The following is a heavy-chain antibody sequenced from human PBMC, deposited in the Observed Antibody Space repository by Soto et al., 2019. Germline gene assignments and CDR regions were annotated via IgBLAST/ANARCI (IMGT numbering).Heavy chain of an antibody. V-gene: IGHV1-2*02. D-gene: IGHD3-10*01. Sequence: QVHLVQSGAEVKKPGASVKVSCKASGYSFTDFYMHWVRQAPVQGLEWLGWINPNTGDTDYAQSFQGRGSLTRDTSTSTAYMEMTRLTSDDTAVYYCAKDPPRGVQLVVGDFWGQGTLVTVSS. CDR1: GYSFTDFY. J-gene: IGHJ4*02. CDR2: INPNTGDT. CDR3: AKDPPRGVQLVVGDF.